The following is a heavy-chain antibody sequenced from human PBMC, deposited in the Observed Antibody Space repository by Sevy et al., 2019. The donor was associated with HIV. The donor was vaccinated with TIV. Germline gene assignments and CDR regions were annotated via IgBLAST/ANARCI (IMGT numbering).Heavy chain of an antibody. CDR1: GFTFSSYG. D-gene: IGHD3-9*01. CDR3: AKSRPADYDILTGYLFRDTNNWFDP. CDR2: ISYDGSNK. Sequence: GGSLRLSCAASGFTFSSYGMHWVRQAPGKGLEWVAVISYDGSNKYYADSVKGRFTISRDNSKNTLYLQMNSLRAEETAVYYCAKSRPADYDILTGYLFRDTNNWFDPWGQGTLVTVSS. J-gene: IGHJ5*02. V-gene: IGHV3-30*18.